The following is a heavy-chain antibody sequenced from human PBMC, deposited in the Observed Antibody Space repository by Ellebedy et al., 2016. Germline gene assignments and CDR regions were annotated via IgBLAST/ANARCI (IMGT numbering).Heavy chain of an antibody. V-gene: IGHV1-2*02. J-gene: IGHJ4*02. CDR1: GYTFTGYY. D-gene: IGHD6-6*01. CDR2: INPNSGGT. CDR3: ARDGVLISIAALPGY. Sequence: ASVKVSCXASGYTFTGYYMHWVRQAPGQGLEWMGWINPNSGGTNYAQKFQGRVTMTRDTSISTAYMELSRLRSDDTAVYYCARDGVLISIAALPGYWGQGTLVTVSS.